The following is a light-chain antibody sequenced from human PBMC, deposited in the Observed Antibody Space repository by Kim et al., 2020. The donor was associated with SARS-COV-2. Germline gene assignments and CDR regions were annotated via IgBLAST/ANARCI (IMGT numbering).Light chain of an antibody. J-gene: IGKJ1*01. CDR3: HQYNSPWT. CDR1: QSIETH. Sequence: SASVGDRVTITCRASQSIETHLAWHQQKPGKAPRLLVFDASSLGSGVPSRFSSSGSGTGFTLTISSLRPDDFATYYCHQYNSPWTFGQGTKVDIK. V-gene: IGKV1-5*01. CDR2: DAS.